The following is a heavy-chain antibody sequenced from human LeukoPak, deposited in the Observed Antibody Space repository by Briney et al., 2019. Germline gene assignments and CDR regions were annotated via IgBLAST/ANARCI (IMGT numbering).Heavy chain of an antibody. CDR3: AIFLRRGGSDYGYFEY. J-gene: IGHJ4*02. CDR2: FDPEDGET. D-gene: IGHD1-26*01. CDR1: GYILTEFS. V-gene: IGHV1-24*01. Sequence: ASVKVSCKVSGYILTEFSMHWVRQGPGKGLEWMGGFDPEDGETIYAQKFQGRVTLTEDTSTDTAYMELSSLRSEDTAVYFCAIFLRRGGSDYGYFEYWGQGTLVTVSS.